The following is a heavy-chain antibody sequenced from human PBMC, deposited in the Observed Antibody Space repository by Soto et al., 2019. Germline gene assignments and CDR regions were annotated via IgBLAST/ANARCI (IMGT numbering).Heavy chain of an antibody. D-gene: IGHD4-17*01. CDR3: ARVRRSDLDYGDRHFDY. J-gene: IGHJ4*02. CDR1: GYTFTSYY. V-gene: IGHV1-46*01. CDR2: INPSGGST. Sequence: ASVKVSCKASGYTFTSYYMHWVRQAPGQGLEWMGIINPSGGSTSYAQKFQGRVTMTRDTSTSTVYMELSSLRSEDTAVYYCARVRRSDLDYGDRHFDYWGQGTLVTVSS.